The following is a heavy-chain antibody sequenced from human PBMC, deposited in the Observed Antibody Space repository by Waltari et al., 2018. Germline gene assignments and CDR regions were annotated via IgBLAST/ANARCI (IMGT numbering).Heavy chain of an antibody. J-gene: IGHJ4*02. CDR2: INPNSGGT. CDR3: ARGGPAIFGVLITKRFDY. Sequence: QVQLVQSGAEVKKPGASVKVSCKASGYTFTDYYMHWVRQAPGQGLEWMGRINPNSGGTNYTQKFQGRVTMTRDTSISTAYMELSRLRSDDTAVYYCARGGPAIFGVLITKRFDYWGQGTLVTVSS. V-gene: IGHV1-2*06. CDR1: GYTFTDYY. D-gene: IGHD3-3*01.